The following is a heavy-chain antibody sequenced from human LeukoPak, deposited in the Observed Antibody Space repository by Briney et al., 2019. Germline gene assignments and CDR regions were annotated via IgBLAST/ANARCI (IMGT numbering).Heavy chain of an antibody. J-gene: IGHJ4*02. V-gene: IGHV3-74*01. CDR3: VRDWGYDSSGYWQKYFDT. Sequence: GGSLRLSCAASGFTFSTYWMHWVRQAPGKGLVWVSRISDGSSTNYADSVKGRFTISRDNAKNTLYLQMNSLRAEDTAVYYCVRDWGYDSSGYWQKYFDTWGQGTLVTVSS. CDR1: GFTFSTYW. CDR2: ISDGSST. D-gene: IGHD3-22*01.